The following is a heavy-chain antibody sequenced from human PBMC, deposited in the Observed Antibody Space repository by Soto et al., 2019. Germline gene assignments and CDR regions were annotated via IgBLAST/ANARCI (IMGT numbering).Heavy chain of an antibody. V-gene: IGHV1-3*01. J-gene: IGHJ6*02. D-gene: IGHD6-13*01. CDR2: INAGNGNT. CDR1: GYTFTSYA. Sequence: ASVKVSCKASGYTFTSYAMHWVRQAPGQRLEWMGWINAGNGNTKYSQKFQGRVTITRDTSASTAYMELSSLRSEDTAVYYCARPSAAGTAYYYYGMDVWGQGTTITVSS. CDR3: ARPSAAGTAYYYYGMDV.